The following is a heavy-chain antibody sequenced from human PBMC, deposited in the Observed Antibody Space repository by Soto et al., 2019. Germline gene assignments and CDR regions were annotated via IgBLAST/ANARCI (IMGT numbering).Heavy chain of an antibody. D-gene: IGHD2-21*02. CDR1: GFNFTNHW. CDR2: ITSDGKSK. Sequence: LVESGGGLVQPGVSLRLSGAASGFNFTNHWMHWVRQAPGKGLVWVSRITSDGKSKAYAESVKGRFAISRDNAKTTVYLQMPGLTVEDTAVYYCARESGDWPLNWFDPWGQGTLVTVSS. J-gene: IGHJ5*02. CDR3: ARESGDWPLNWFDP. V-gene: IGHV3-74*01.